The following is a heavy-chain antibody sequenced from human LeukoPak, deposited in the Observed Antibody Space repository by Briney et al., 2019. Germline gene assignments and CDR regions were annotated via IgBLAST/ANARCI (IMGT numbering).Heavy chain of an antibody. CDR3: AKDQGSPYAILPDY. J-gene: IGHJ4*02. CDR1: GFTFSSYG. V-gene: IGHV3-30*18. CDR2: ISYDGSK. Sequence: SGGSLRLSCAASGFTFSSYGMHWVRQAPGKGLEWVAVISYDGSKYYADSVKGRFTISRDNSKNTLYLQMSSLRAEDTAVYYCAKDQGSPYAILPDYWGQGTLVTVSS. D-gene: IGHD2-8*01.